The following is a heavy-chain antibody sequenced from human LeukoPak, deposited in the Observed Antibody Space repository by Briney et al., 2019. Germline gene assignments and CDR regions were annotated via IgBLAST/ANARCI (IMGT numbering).Heavy chain of an antibody. CDR3: TRAYCGGDCYFQH. D-gene: IGHD2-21*02. CDR1: GFSIGDYA. CDR2: IRSKAYGGTT. J-gene: IGHJ1*01. Sequence: GGSLRLPCTASGFSIGDYAMSWVRQAPGKGLEWVVFIRSKAYGGTTEYAASVKDRFTISRDDSKSIAYLQMNSLKTEDTAVYYCTRAYCGGDCYFQHWGQGTLVTVSS. V-gene: IGHV3-49*04.